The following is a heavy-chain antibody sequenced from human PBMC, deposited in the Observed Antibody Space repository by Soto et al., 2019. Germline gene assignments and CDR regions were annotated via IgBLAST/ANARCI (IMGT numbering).Heavy chain of an antibody. CDR2: IIPSGGTT. CDR1: GYSFNNNY. D-gene: IGHD1-26*01. Sequence: QVQLVQSGAEGKRPGASVKVSCKTSGYSFNNNYIHWVRQAPGQGLEWVGMIIPSGGTTTYARNLQGRVTVTSDTSTSTVYMDLSSLRSEDTALYYCAREISVGDGVDIWGQGTMVTVSS. CDR3: AREISVGDGVDI. J-gene: IGHJ3*02. V-gene: IGHV1-46*02.